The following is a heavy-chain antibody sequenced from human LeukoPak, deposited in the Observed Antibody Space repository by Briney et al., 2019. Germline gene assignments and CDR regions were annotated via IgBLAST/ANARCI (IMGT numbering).Heavy chain of an antibody. Sequence: ASVNVSFKASGYTFTRYDIHWVRQATGQGLEWMGWMNPNSGNRGYAQKFQGRVTMTRNTAISTAYMELSSLRSEDTAVYYCARGLRYYDSSGYYSFDFWGQGTLVTVSS. CDR2: MNPNSGNR. CDR3: ARGLRYYDSSGYYSFDF. J-gene: IGHJ4*02. V-gene: IGHV1-8*01. D-gene: IGHD3-22*01. CDR1: GYTFTRYD.